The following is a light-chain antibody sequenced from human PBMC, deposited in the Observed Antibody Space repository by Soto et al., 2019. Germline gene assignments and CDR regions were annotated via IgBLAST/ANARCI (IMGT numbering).Light chain of an antibody. CDR3: GTWDDRLDGNYV. CDR1: ISNIGDNY. V-gene: IGLV1-51*01. CDR2: DND. Sequence: QSVVTRPPTVSAAPRPQVTITSSGNISNIGDNYVSWYQHLPGTAPKLVVYDNDRRPSGIPGRFSGSKSGTPATLVITGFQTGDEADYYCGTWDDRLDGNYVFGTGTKVTVL. J-gene: IGLJ1*01.